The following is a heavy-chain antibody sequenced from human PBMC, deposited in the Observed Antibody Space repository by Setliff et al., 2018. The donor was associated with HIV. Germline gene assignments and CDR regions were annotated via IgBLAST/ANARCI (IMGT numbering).Heavy chain of an antibody. CDR3: ARVLLITNAVYGVVSNRFDP. CDR1: GFTFSSYW. D-gene: IGHD3-3*01. J-gene: IGHJ5*02. Sequence: GGSLRLSCAASGFTFSSYWMHWVRQAPGEGLVWVARVNTDGSSTNYADSVKGRFTISRDNAKSSLYLQMNSLRAEDTAVYFCARVLLITNAVYGVVSNRFDPWGRGSQVTVSS. V-gene: IGHV3-74*01. CDR2: VNTDGSST.